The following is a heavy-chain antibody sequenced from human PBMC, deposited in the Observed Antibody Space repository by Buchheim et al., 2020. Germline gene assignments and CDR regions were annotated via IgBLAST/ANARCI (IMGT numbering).Heavy chain of an antibody. J-gene: IGHJ5*02. CDR1: GYNFTRYD. D-gene: IGHD3-16*02. CDR3: ARGANYRYMNWFDP. V-gene: IGHV1-8*01. CDR2: MNANSGNT. Sequence: QVQLVQSGAEVKKPGASVKASCKASGYNFTRYDINWVRQATGQGLEWMGWMNANSGNTGYAQKLQGRVNMTRNTSISTAYMELSSLRSEDTAVYYCARGANYRYMNWFDPWGQGTL.